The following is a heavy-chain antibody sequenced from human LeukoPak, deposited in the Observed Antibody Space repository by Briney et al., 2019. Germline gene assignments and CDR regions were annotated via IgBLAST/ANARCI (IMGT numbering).Heavy chain of an antibody. CDR2: IYHNGNT. V-gene: IGHV4-38-2*02. Sequence: PSETLSLTCTISTYSISSGYYWGWIRQPPGKGLEWIGNIYHNGNTYYNPSLKSRVTISVDTSKKQFSLKLRTATAADTAVYYCARIEAVTRGYNHAYYFDYWGQGTLVTVSS. D-gene: IGHD5-18*01. CDR1: TYSISSGYY. CDR3: ARIEAVTRGYNHAYYFDY. J-gene: IGHJ4*02.